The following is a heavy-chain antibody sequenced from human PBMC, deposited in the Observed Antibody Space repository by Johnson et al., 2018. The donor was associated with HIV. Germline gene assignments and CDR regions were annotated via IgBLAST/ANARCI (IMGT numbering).Heavy chain of an antibody. V-gene: IGHV3-74*03. Sequence: VQLVESGGGLIQPGGSLRLSCAASGFTVSSNYMSWVRQAPGKGLEWVSRINNDGGSTTYADSVKGRFTISRDNAKNTLYLQINSLRAEDTAVYYCAKDLINSGESGFDIWGQGTMVTVSS. CDR3: AKDLINSGESGFDI. J-gene: IGHJ3*02. CDR1: GFTVSSNY. D-gene: IGHD1-26*01. CDR2: INNDGGST.